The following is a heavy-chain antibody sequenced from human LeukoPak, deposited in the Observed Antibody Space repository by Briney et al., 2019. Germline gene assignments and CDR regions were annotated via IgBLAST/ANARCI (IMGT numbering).Heavy chain of an antibody. CDR1: GYTFTTYY. Sequence: ASVKVSCKASGYTFTTYYIHWVRQAPGQGLEWMGIISPSGGSTSYAQKFQGRVTMARDTSTSTVYMELSSLRSEDTAVYYCTRTYYYDSSGYYYGRDAFDIWGQGTMVTVSS. CDR2: ISPSGGST. CDR3: TRTYYYDSSGYYYGRDAFDI. D-gene: IGHD3-22*01. J-gene: IGHJ3*02. V-gene: IGHV1-46*01.